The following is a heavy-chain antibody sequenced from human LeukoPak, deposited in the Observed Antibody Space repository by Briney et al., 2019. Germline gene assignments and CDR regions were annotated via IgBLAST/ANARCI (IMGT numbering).Heavy chain of an antibody. D-gene: IGHD3-22*01. V-gene: IGHV4-34*01. Sequence: SETLSLTCAVYGGSFSGHYWSWIRQPPGKGLEWIGEINHSGSTNYNPSLKSRVTISVDTSKNQFSLKLSSVTAADTAVYYCARGKDYYDSSGYLNYWGQGTLVTVSS. CDR1: GGSFSGHY. CDR2: INHSGST. CDR3: ARGKDYYDSSGYLNY. J-gene: IGHJ4*02.